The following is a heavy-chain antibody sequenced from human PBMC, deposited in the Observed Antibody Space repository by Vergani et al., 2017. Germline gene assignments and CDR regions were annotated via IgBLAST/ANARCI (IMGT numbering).Heavy chain of an antibody. J-gene: IGHJ3*02. CDR2: INHSGST. Sequence: QVQLQQWGAGLLKPSDTLSLTCAVYGGSFSGYYWSWIRQPPGKGLEWIGEINHSGSTNYNPSLKSRVTISVDTSKNQFSLKLSSVTAADTAVYYCARVYCSSSRGICDAFDIWGQGTMVTVSS. CDR1: GGSFSGYY. V-gene: IGHV4-34*01. CDR3: ARVYCSSSRGICDAFDI. D-gene: IGHD6-13*01.